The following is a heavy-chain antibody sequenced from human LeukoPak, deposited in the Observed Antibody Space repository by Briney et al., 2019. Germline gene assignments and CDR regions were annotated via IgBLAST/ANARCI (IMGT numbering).Heavy chain of an antibody. D-gene: IGHD5-18*01. CDR2: ISGSGGST. V-gene: IGHV3-23*01. Sequence: GGSLRLSCAASGFTFSSYAMSWVRQAPGKGLEWVSAISGSGGSTFYAGSVKGRFTISRDNSKNTLYLQLNSLRAEDTAVYYCARPGYTFGPYYFDSWGQGTQVTVSS. CDR3: ARPGYTFGPYYFDS. J-gene: IGHJ4*02. CDR1: GFTFSSYA.